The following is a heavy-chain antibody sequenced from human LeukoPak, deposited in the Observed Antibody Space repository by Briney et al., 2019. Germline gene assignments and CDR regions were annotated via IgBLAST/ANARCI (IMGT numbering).Heavy chain of an antibody. Sequence: TGGSLRLSCAASGFTFSSYWMSWVRQAPGKGLEWVANIKQDGSEKYYVDSVKGRFTISRDNAKNSLYLHMNSLRAEDTAVYYCTRLSGTVTTHSDHWGQGTLVSVSS. CDR1: GFTFSSYW. CDR2: IKQDGSEK. V-gene: IGHV3-7*01. J-gene: IGHJ4*02. CDR3: TRLSGTVTTHSDH. D-gene: IGHD4-17*01.